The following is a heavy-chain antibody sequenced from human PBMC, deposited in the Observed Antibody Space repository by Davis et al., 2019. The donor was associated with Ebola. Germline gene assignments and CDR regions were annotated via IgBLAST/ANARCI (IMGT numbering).Heavy chain of an antibody. D-gene: IGHD3-10*01. Sequence: GESLKISCAASGFTVSSNYMSWVRQAPGKGLEWVSVIYSGGSTYYADSVKGRFTISRHNSMNTLYLQMNSLRAEDTAVYYCARGRFGELPFDYWGQGTLVTVSS. CDR1: GFTVSSNY. V-gene: IGHV3-53*04. J-gene: IGHJ4*02. CDR2: IYSGGST. CDR3: ARGRFGELPFDY.